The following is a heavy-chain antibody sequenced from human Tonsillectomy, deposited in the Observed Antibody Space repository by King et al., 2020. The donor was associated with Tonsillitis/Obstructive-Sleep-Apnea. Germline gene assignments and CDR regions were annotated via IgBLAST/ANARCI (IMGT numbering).Heavy chain of an antibody. CDR3: ATSSIIYDY. D-gene: IGHD1-14*01. Sequence: VQLVESGGGVVRPGGFLRLSCAASGFTDSSNYMSWVRQAPGKGLEWVSVIYRVGRTYYADSVKGRFTISRDNSKNTLYLQMNSLRAEDTAVYYCATSSIIYDYWGQGTLVTVSS. CDR2: IYRVGRT. CDR1: GFTDSSNY. J-gene: IGHJ4*02. V-gene: IGHV3-66*01.